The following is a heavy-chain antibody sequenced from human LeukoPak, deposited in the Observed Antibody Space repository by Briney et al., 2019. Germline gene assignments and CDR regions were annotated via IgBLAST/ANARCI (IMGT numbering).Heavy chain of an antibody. CDR3: AKDGVNWNSFDY. J-gene: IGHJ4*02. D-gene: IGHD1-20*01. Sequence: PGGSLRLSCAASGFTFSSYGMHWVGQAPGKGLEWVAVISYDGSNKYYADSVKGRFTISRDNSKHTLDLQMNSLRAEDTAVYYCAKDGVNWNSFDYWGQGTLVTVSS. CDR2: ISYDGSNK. CDR1: GFTFSSYG. V-gene: IGHV3-30*18.